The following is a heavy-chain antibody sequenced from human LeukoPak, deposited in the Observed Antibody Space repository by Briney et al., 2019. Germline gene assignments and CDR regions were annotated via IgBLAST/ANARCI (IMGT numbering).Heavy chain of an antibody. Sequence: SETLSLTCAVYGGSFSGYYWSWLRQPPEEGLGWIGEINHSGSTNYNPSLKSRVTISVDTSKNQFSLKLSSVTAADTAVYYCASRTHYDSLTCYGTYYFDYWAQGTLDSVSS. CDR3: ASRTHYDSLTCYGTYYFDY. D-gene: IGHD3-9*01. V-gene: IGHV4-34*01. J-gene: IGHJ4*02. CDR2: INHSGST. CDR1: GGSFSGYY.